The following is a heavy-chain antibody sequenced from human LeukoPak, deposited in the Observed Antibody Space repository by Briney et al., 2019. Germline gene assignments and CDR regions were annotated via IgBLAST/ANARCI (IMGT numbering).Heavy chain of an antibody. D-gene: IGHD3-16*02. J-gene: IGHJ5*02. V-gene: IGHV1-2*02. CDR1: GYTFTSYY. Sequence: ASVKVSCKASGYTFTSYYMHWVRQAPGQGLEWMGIINPNSGGTNYAQKFQGRVTMTRDTSISTAYMELSRLRSDDTAVYYCARVSWDDYVWGSYRSWGQGTLVTVSS. CDR3: ARVSWDDYVWGSYRS. CDR2: INPNSGGT.